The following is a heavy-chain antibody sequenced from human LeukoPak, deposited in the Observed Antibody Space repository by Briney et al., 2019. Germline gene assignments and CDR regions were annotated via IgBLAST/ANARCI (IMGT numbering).Heavy chain of an antibody. CDR2: IYYSGST. Sequence: SETLSLTCTVSGGSISEYYWSWIRQSPGKGLEWIGYIYYSGSTNYNPSLKSRVTISVDTSKNQFSLKLSSVTAADTAVYYCARVVVPAAPSYMDVWGKGTTVTVSS. J-gene: IGHJ6*03. CDR1: GGSISEYY. CDR3: ARVVVPAAPSYMDV. D-gene: IGHD2-2*01. V-gene: IGHV4-59*01.